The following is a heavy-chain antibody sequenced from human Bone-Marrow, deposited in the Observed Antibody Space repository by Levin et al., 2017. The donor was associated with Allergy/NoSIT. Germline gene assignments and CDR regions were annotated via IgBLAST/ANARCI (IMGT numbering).Heavy chain of an antibody. V-gene: IGHV3-21*01. J-gene: IGHJ4*02. Sequence: AGGSLRLSCAASGFTFSSYSMNWVRQAPGKGLEWVSSISSSSSYIYYADSVKGRFTISRDNAKNSLYLQMNSLRAEDTAVYYCARDHSILTGPLHFDYWGQGTLVTVSS. CDR1: GFTFSSYS. CDR2: ISSSSSYI. CDR3: ARDHSILTGPLHFDY. D-gene: IGHD3-9*01.